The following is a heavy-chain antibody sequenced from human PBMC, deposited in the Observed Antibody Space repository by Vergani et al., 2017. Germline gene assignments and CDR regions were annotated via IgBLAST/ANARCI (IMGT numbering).Heavy chain of an antibody. CDR2: IYTSGST. CDR1: GGSISSGDYY. CDR3: AGRDYGGIMGTDY. Sequence: QVQLQESGPGLVKPSQTLSLTCTVSGGSISSGDYYWSWIRQPPGKGLEWIGYIYTSGSTNYNPSLKSRVTISVDTSKNQFSLKLSSVTAADTAVYYCAGRDYGGIMGTDYWGQGTLVTVSS. J-gene: IGHJ4*02. V-gene: IGHV4-30-4*08. D-gene: IGHD4-23*01.